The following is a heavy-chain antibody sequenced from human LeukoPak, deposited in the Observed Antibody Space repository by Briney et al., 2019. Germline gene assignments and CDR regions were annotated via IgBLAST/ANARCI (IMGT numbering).Heavy chain of an antibody. J-gene: IGHJ4*02. CDR3: ASDYGDYGYYFDY. CDR1: GGSISSYY. V-gene: IGHV4-59*12. Sequence: SETLSLTCTVSGGSISSYYWSWIRQPPGKGLEWIGYIYYSGSTNYNPSLKSRVTISVDTSKNQFSLKLSSVTAADTAVYYCASDYGDYGYYFDYWGQGTLVTVSS. D-gene: IGHD4-17*01. CDR2: IYYSGST.